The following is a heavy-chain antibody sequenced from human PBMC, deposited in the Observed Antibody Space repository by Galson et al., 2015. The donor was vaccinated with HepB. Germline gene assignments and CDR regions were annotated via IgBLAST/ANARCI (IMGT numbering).Heavy chain of an antibody. CDR3: ATVGPLRPSGTVGLDI. J-gene: IGHJ3*02. D-gene: IGHD1-14*01. CDR2: FDPEDGET. Sequence: SVKVSCKVSGYTLTELSMHWVRQAPGKGLEWMGGFDPEDGETIYAQKFQGRVTMTEDTSTDTAYMELSSLRSEDTAVYYCATVGPLRPSGTVGLDIWGQGTMVTVSS. V-gene: IGHV1-24*01. CDR1: GYTLTELS.